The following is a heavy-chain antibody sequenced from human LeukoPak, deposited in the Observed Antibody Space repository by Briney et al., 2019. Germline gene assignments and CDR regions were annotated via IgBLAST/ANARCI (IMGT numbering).Heavy chain of an antibody. CDR1: GFTVSSNY. V-gene: IGHV3-53*01. D-gene: IGHD1-26*01. J-gene: IGHJ3*02. CDR2: IYSGGST. Sequence: GGSLRLSCAASGFTVSSNYMSWVRQAPGKGLEWVSVIYSGGSTYYADSVKGRFTISRDNSKNTLYLQMNSLRAEDTAVCYCARGGPRVPNAFDIWGQGTMVTVSS. CDR3: ARGGPRVPNAFDI.